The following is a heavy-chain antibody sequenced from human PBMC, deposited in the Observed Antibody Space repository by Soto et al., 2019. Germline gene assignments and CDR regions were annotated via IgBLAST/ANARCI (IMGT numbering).Heavy chain of an antibody. CDR1: GFTFSSYA. CDR2: ISGSGGST. CDR3: AKDRGLVLSVYYFDY. J-gene: IGHJ4*02. D-gene: IGHD6-19*01. V-gene: IGHV3-23*01. Sequence: GGSLRLSCAASGFTFSSYAMSWVRQAPGKGLEWVSAISGSGGSTYYADSVKGRFTISRDNSKNTLYLQMNSLGAEDTAVYYCAKDRGLVLSVYYFDYWGQGTLVTVSS.